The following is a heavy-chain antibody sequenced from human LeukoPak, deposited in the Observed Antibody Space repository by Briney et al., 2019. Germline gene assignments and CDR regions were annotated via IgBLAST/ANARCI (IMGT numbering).Heavy chain of an antibody. D-gene: IGHD3-22*01. CDR3: ARGYYDSRGFSNPFDS. Sequence: SETLSLTCTVSGASISSSYWSWLRQPPGKGLEWIAYIHTNGNTNSNPSLKSRVTVSVDASKNQFSPMLRSVAAADTALYYCARGYYDSRGFSNPFDSWGQGTLVTVSS. CDR2: IHTNGNT. J-gene: IGHJ4*02. CDR1: GASISSSY. V-gene: IGHV4-4*08.